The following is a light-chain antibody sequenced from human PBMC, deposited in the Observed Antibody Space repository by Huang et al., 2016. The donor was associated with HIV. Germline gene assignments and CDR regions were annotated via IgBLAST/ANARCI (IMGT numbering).Light chain of an antibody. J-gene: IGKJ1*01. CDR3: QHYDSLPPWT. Sequence: DIQMTQSPSSLSASVGDRVSITCQASQNIGNYLNWYQQKPGQTTKLLIFDASNLETGVSSRFSASGSGTDFTFTITTLQPEDIATYYCQHYDSLPPWTFGQGTRVEI. CDR2: DAS. CDR1: QNIGNY. V-gene: IGKV1-33*01.